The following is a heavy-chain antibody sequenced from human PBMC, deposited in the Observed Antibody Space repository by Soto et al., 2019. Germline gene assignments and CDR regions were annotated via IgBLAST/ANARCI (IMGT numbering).Heavy chain of an antibody. CDR2: IYYGGRNK. D-gene: IGHD4-17*01. CDR1: GFSISSCG. V-gene: IGHV3-30*18. J-gene: IGHJ4*02. Sequence: QVQLVACGGGVVPPGRLLRLSCAACGFSISSCGLRWVRPAPGKGLGGVAVIYYGGRNKNYADSVKGRFTISRDNSKNTLYLQMNSLRAEDTAVYYCAKDRGVEVTTRFFDYWGQGTLVTVSS. CDR3: AKDRGVEVTTRFFDY.